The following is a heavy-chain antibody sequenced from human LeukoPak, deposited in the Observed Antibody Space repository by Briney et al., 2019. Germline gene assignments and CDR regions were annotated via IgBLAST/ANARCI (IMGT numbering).Heavy chain of an antibody. J-gene: IGHJ5*02. V-gene: IGHV5-51*01. CDR2: IYPGDSDT. CDR3: ARHLPYSSGLRWFDP. CDR1: GYSFTSNW. D-gene: IGHD6-19*01. Sequence: GESLKISCKGSGYSFTSNWIAWVGQMPGKGLEWMGIIYPGDSDTRYSPSFQGQVTISADKSISTAYLQWSSLKATDTAMYYCARHLPYSSGLRWFDPWGQGTLVIVSS.